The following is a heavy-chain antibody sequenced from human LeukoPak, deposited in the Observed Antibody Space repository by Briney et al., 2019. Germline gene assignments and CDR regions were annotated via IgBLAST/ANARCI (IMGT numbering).Heavy chain of an antibody. CDR1: GGSISSGSYY. CDR2: IYHSGST. D-gene: IGHD3-10*01. Sequence: PSETLSLTCTVSGGSISSGSYYWGWIRQPPGKGLEWIGSIYHSGSTYYNPSLKSRVTISVDTSKNQFSLKLSSVTAADTAVYYCARDGYGSGSSLINYWGQGTLVTVSS. J-gene: IGHJ4*02. V-gene: IGHV4-39*07. CDR3: ARDGYGSGSSLINY.